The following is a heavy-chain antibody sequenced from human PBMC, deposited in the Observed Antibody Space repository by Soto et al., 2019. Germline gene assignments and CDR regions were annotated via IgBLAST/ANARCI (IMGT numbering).Heavy chain of an antibody. V-gene: IGHV1-24*01. CDR2: FDHEDGET. CDR3: ATVVCSGGSCHGDYNWFDP. J-gene: IGHJ5*02. CDR1: GYTLTELS. Sequence: GASVKVCCKVSGYTLTELSMHLVRQAPGKGLEWMGGFDHEDGETTYSQKFQGRVTMTEDTSTDTAYMELSSLRSEDTAVYYCATVVCSGGSCHGDYNWFDPWGQGTMVTVSS. D-gene: IGHD2-15*01.